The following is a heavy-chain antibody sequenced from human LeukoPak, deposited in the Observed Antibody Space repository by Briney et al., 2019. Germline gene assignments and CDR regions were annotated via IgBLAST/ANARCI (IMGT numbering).Heavy chain of an antibody. CDR2: ISYSGTP. Sequence: SETLSLTCAVYGDSLSGFYWTWFRQAPGKGLEWIGEISYSGTPRYNPSLNSRITVTLDTSKKQISLNLSPVTAADTAVYYCVRGNVKHYHSVADEYYYYMDVWGKGTAVIVSS. CDR1: GDSLSGFY. J-gene: IGHJ6*03. D-gene: IGHD6-19*01. V-gene: IGHV4-34*01. CDR3: VRGNVKHYHSVADEYYYYMDV.